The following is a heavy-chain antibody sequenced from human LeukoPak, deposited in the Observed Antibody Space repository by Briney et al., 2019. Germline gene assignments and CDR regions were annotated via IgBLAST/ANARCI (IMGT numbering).Heavy chain of an antibody. J-gene: IGHJ4*02. CDR2: IYYSGST. D-gene: IGHD3-10*01. CDR3: ARDGYGSGSYYY. V-gene: IGHV4-31*03. Sequence: SETMSLTCTVSGGSVSSGGYYWNWIRQHPGKGLEWIGYIYYSGSTYYNPSLKSRVTISVDTSKNQFSLKLSSVTAADTAVYYCARDGYGSGSYYYWGQGTLVTVSS. CDR1: GGSVSSGGYY.